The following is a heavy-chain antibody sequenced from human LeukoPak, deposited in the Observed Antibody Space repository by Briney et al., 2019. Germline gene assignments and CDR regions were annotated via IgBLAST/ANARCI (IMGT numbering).Heavy chain of an antibody. V-gene: IGHV4-34*01. D-gene: IGHD2-2*01. CDR2: VNYRGSP. CDR1: GGSFSGYL. Sequence: MPSETLSLTCAVPGGSFSGYLWSWIRQSPGKGLEWIGEVNYRGSPHYNPSLESRVTISVDTSKNQLSLKLTSVTAADTALYYCSRSGLTGMREYERADYYYYGMDLWGQGTAVTV. J-gene: IGHJ6*02. CDR3: SRSGLTGMREYERADYYYYGMDL.